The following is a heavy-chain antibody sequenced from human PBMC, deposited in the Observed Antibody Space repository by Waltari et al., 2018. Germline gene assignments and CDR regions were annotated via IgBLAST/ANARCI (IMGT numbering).Heavy chain of an antibody. CDR2: INSDGITT. CDR1: VFTFSSYW. J-gene: IGHJ4*02. V-gene: IGHV3-74*01. Sequence: EMQLVESGGGLVQPGGSLRLSCVASVFTFSSYWMHWVRQAPEKGLVWVARINSDGITTNYADSVKGRFTISRDNAKNTVYLQMNSLRAEDTALYYCVKDLSYSGSFWGQGTPVTVSS. D-gene: IGHD1-26*01. CDR3: VKDLSYSGSF.